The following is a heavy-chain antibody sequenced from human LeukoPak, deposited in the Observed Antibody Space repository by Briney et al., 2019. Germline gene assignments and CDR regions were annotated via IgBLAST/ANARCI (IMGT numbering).Heavy chain of an antibody. V-gene: IGHV4-34*01. Sequence: SETLSLTCAVYGGSFSGYYWSWIRQPPGKGLEWIGEINHSGSTNYNPSLKSRVTISVDPSKNQFSLKLSSVTAADTAVYYCARLLQLWPRYFDLWGRGTLVTVSS. J-gene: IGHJ2*01. CDR1: GGSFSGYY. D-gene: IGHD5-18*01. CDR2: INHSGST. CDR3: ARLLQLWPRYFDL.